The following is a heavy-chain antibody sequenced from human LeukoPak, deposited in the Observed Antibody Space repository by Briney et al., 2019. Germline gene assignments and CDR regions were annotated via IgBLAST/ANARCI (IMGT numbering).Heavy chain of an antibody. CDR3: ARDVHSGAFDY. Sequence: PGGSLRLSCAASGFTFSSYSTNWVRQAPGKGLEWVSYISSSSSTIYYADSVKGRFTISRDNAKNSLYLQMNSLRAEDTAVYYCARDVHSGAFDYWGQGTLVTVSS. J-gene: IGHJ4*02. V-gene: IGHV3-48*04. D-gene: IGHD6-19*01. CDR2: ISSSSSTI. CDR1: GFTFSSYS.